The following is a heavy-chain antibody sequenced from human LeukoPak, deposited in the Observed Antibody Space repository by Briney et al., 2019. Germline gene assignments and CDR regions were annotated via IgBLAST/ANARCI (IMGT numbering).Heavy chain of an antibody. CDR3: ARGSPIVISPYTFDY. CDR2: IIPIFGTA. J-gene: IGHJ4*02. D-gene: IGHD2/OR15-2a*01. CDR1: GGTFSSYA. Sequence: ASVKVSCKASGGTFSSYAISWVRQAPGQGLEWMGGIIPIFGTANYAQKFQGRVTITADESTSTAYMELSSLRSEDTAVYYCARGSPIVISPYTFDYWGQGTLVTVSS. V-gene: IGHV1-69*13.